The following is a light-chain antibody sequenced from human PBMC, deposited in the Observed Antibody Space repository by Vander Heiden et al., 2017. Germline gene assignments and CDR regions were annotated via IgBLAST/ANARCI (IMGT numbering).Light chain of an antibody. V-gene: IGKV1-5*01. CDR1: KSIHYY. Sequence: DIQLTQSPSTLSASVGDRVTVTCRASKSIHYYLAWFQKKPGKAPNLLISNASNMESGVPSRFSGSGSGTEFTLTSTRLQPEDFATYFCQQYHSPWTFGQGTKLE. CDR2: NAS. J-gene: IGKJ1*01. CDR3: QQYHSPWT.